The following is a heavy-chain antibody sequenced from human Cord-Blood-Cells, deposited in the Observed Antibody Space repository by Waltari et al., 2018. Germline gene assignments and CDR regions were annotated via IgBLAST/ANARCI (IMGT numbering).Heavy chain of an antibody. CDR1: GYTFTSYD. D-gene: IGHD6-13*01. CDR2: MNPNSGNT. Sequence: QVQLVQSGAEVKKPGASVKVSCKASGYTFTSYDINWVRQSTGQGLEWMGWMNPNSGNTGYAQKFQGRVTMTRNTSISTAYMELSSLRSEDTAVYYCARQRGAAAGNWFDPWGQGTLVTVSS. CDR3: ARQRGAAAGNWFDP. J-gene: IGHJ5*02. V-gene: IGHV1-8*01.